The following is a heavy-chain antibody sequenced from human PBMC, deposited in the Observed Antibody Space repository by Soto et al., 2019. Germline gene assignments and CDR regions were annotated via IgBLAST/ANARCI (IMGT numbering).Heavy chain of an antibody. V-gene: IGHV2-5*02. CDR1: GFSLSTSGVG. CDR3: AHKGPEDWPLDY. D-gene: IGHD3-9*01. CDR2: IYWDDSK. Sequence: QITLKESGPTLVRPTQTLTLTCAFSGFSLSTSGVGVGWIRQPPGKALEWLAVIYWDDSKHYSPSLRSRPTITKDTSKNQVVLTMTNMDPTDTGTYYCAHKGPEDWPLDYWGQGTLVTVSS. J-gene: IGHJ4*02.